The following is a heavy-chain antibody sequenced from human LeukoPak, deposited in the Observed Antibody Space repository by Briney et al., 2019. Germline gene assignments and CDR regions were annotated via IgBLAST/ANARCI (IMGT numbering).Heavy chain of an antibody. CDR3: ARDLHDTCGCSVY. D-gene: IGHD6-19*01. CDR1: GYSFTSYA. Sequence: ASVKVSCKASGYSFTSYAISWVRQAPGQGLEWMGWINAYNGNTNYAQKLQGRVTVTTDTSTTTAYMELRSLRSDDTAVYYCARDLHDTCGCSVYWGQGTLVTVSS. CDR2: INAYNGNT. V-gene: IGHV1-18*01. J-gene: IGHJ4*02.